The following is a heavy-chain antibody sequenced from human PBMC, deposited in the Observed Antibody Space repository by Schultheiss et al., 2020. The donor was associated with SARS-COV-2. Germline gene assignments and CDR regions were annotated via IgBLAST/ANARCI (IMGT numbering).Heavy chain of an antibody. Sequence: SETLSLTCAVYGGSFSGYYWSWIRRPPGKGLEWIGEINHSGSTNYNPSLKSRVTISVDTSKNQFSLKLSSVTAADTAVYYCARVGRIAVAGTVLRWGQGTLVTVSS. V-gene: IGHV4-34*01. J-gene: IGHJ4*02. CDR1: GGSFSGYY. CDR2: INHSGST. D-gene: IGHD6-19*01. CDR3: ARVGRIAVAGTVLR.